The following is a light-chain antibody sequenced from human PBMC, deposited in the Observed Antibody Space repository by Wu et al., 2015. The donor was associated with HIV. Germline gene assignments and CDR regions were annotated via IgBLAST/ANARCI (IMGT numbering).Light chain of an antibody. Sequence: DIQMTQSPSSLSASVGDRVTTTCRASESIGTSLNWYQQKPGKAPKLLMYAASTLQSGVPSRFSGSGSGTHFTLTISSLQAEDFASYFCQQSYTTFRITFGGGTKVEMK. CDR3: QQSYTTFRIT. V-gene: IGKV1-39*01. CDR1: ESIGTS. CDR2: AAS. J-gene: IGKJ4*01.